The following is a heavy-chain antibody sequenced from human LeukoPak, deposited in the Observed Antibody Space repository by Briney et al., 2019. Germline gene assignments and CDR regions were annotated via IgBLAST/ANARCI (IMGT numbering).Heavy chain of an antibody. V-gene: IGHV4-59*01. J-gene: IGHJ4*02. Sequence: PSETLSLTCSVSGGSINSGYWSWTRQPPGKGLEWIGLLYPSGSTNYNPSLKSRVTISVDTSRTQFSLKLSSMTAADTAVYYCAGGHYPLEYWGQGTLVTVSS. CDR1: GGSINSGY. D-gene: IGHD1-26*01. CDR3: AGGHYPLEY. CDR2: LYPSGST.